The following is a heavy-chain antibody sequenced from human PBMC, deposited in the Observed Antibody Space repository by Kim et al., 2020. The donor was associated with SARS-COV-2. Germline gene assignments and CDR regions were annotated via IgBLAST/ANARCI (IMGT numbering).Heavy chain of an antibody. Sequence: KFQGRVTITADKSTSTAYMELSSLRSEDTAVYYCARVGDYYDSSGYYIYWGQGTLVTVSS. D-gene: IGHD3-22*01. V-gene: IGHV1-69*04. CDR3: ARVGDYYDSSGYYIY. J-gene: IGHJ4*02.